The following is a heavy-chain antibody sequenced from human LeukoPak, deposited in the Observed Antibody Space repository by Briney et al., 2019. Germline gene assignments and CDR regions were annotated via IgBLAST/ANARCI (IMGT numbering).Heavy chain of an antibody. CDR2: ISAYNGNT. V-gene: IGHV1-18*01. CDR1: GYTFTSYG. J-gene: IGHJ4*02. D-gene: IGHD2-15*01. CDR3: ARDYCSGGSCYGSFGY. Sequence: ASVKVSCKASGYTFTSYGISWVRQAPGQGLEWMGWISAYNGNTNYAQKLQGRVTMTTDTSTSTAYMELRSLRSDDTAVYYCARDYCSGGSCYGSFGYWGQGTLVTVSS.